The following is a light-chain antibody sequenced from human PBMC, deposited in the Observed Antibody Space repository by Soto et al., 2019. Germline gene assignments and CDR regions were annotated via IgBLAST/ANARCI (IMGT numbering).Light chain of an antibody. CDR3: QQYNNWPPVYT. Sequence: EIVMTQSPATLSVSPGERATLSCRASQNVNNKLAWYQQKPGQAPRLIIYDSSSRATGIPTRFSGSGSGTEFTLTISSLQSEDFAVYYCQQYNNWPPVYTFGLGPSWRSN. CDR1: QNVNNK. CDR2: DSS. J-gene: IGKJ2*01. V-gene: IGKV3D-15*01.